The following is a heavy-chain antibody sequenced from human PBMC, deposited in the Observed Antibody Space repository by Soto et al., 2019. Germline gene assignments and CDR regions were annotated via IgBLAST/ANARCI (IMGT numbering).Heavy chain of an antibody. D-gene: IGHD3-9*01. V-gene: IGHV1-69*13. CDR3: ARAPNILTVKYYFDY. J-gene: IGHJ4*02. CDR2: IIPIFGTA. CDR1: GGTFSSYS. Sequence: SVKVSCKASGGTFSSYSINWVRQAPGQGPEWMGGIIPIFGTANNAQKFQGRVTITADESATTVYMELSSLRSEDTAVYYCARAPNILTVKYYFDYWGQGTLVTVSS.